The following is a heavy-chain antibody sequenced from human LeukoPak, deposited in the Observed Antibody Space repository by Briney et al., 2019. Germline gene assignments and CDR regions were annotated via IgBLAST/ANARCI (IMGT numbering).Heavy chain of an antibody. CDR3: AKRGGLPPLDYYYYYMDV. CDR1: GFTFSSFA. CDR2: ISGSGGNT. V-gene: IGHV3-23*01. Sequence: GGSLRLSCAASGFTFSSFAMSWVRQAPGKGLEWVSGISGSGGNTYYADSLKGRFTISRDNSKNTLYLKMNSLRAEDTAVYYCAKRGGLPPLDYYYYYMDVWGKGTTVTVSS. D-gene: IGHD2-21*02. J-gene: IGHJ6*03.